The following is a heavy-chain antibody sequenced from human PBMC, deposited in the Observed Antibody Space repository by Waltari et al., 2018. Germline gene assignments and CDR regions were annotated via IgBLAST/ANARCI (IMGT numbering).Heavy chain of an antibody. CDR1: GFTFSSYA. CDR3: AKKSSVVAATRYWYFDL. D-gene: IGHD2-15*01. CDR2: SSGSGGST. Sequence: EVQLLESGGGLVQPGGSLRLSCAASGFTFSSYAMSWVRQAPGKGLEWVSASSGSGGSTYYADSVKGRFTISRDNSKNTLYLQMNSLRAEDTAVYYCAKKSSVVAATRYWYFDLWGRGTLVTVSS. J-gene: IGHJ2*01. V-gene: IGHV3-23*01.